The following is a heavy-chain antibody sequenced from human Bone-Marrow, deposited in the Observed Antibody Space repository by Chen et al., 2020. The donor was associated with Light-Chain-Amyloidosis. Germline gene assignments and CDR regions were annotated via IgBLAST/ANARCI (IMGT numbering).Heavy chain of an antibody. Sequence: QVQLQESGRGPMKPSETLSLTCSVSGGSTRSSSHYWGWIRQPPRKGLEWIGSVYYSGRTYYSPSLKSRVSISIDTSKNQFTLRLTSVTAADSAVYFCARAVDYSNYGWFDPWGQGTLVTVSS. D-gene: IGHD4-4*01. CDR3: ARAVDYSNYGWFDP. V-gene: IGHV4-39*01. CDR1: GGSTRSSSHY. CDR2: VYYSGRT. J-gene: IGHJ5*02.